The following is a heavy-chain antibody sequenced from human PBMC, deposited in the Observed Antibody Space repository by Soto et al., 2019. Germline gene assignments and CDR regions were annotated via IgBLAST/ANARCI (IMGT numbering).Heavy chain of an antibody. CDR3: ASLRGDYYYYGMDV. Sequence: NPSETLSLTCTVSGGSISSYYWSWIRQPPGKGLEWIGYIYYSGSTNYNPSLKSRVTISVDTSKNQFSLKLSSVTAADTAVYYCASLRGDYYYYGMDVWGQGTTVTVSS. D-gene: IGHD3-16*01. V-gene: IGHV4-59*01. CDR1: GGSISSYY. CDR2: IYYSGST. J-gene: IGHJ6*02.